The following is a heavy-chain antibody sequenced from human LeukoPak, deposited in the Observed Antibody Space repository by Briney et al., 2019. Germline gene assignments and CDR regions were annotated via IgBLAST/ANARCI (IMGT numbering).Heavy chain of an antibody. Sequence: PSETLSLTCTVSGGSISSSSYYWGWIRQPPGKGLEWIGSIYYSGSTYYNPSLKSRVTISVDTSKNQFSLKLSSVTAADTAVYYCARLLSQEDYFDYWGQGTLVTVSS. CDR2: IYYSGST. D-gene: IGHD2/OR15-2a*01. CDR1: GGSISSSSYY. CDR3: ARLLSQEDYFDY. V-gene: IGHV4-39*07. J-gene: IGHJ4*02.